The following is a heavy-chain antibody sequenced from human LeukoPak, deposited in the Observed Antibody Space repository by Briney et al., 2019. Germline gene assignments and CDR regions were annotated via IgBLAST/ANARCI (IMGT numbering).Heavy chain of an antibody. CDR3: ARVHRKFHSRSGSYLYY. D-gene: IGHD3-10*01. CDR2: MNPNSGNT. Sequence: ASVKVSFKASGYTFTSYDINWVRQATGQGLEWMGWMNPNSGNTGYAQKFQGRVTMTRNTSISTAYMELSSLRSEDTAVYYCARVHRKFHSRSGSYLYYWGQGTLVTVSS. CDR1: GYTFTSYD. J-gene: IGHJ4*02. V-gene: IGHV1-8*01.